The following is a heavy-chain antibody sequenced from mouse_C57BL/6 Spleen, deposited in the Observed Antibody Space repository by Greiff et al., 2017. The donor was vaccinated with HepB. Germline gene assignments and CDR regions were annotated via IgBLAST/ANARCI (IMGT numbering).Heavy chain of an antibody. Sequence: EVMLVESGGDLVKPGGSLKLSCAASGFTFSSYGMSWVRQTPDKRLEWVATISSGGSYTYYPDSVKGRFTISRDNAKNTLYLQMSSLKSEDTAMYYCARQFPYDYDGYFDVWGTGTTVTVSS. J-gene: IGHJ1*03. V-gene: IGHV5-6*01. CDR3: ARQFPYDYDGYFDV. CDR2: ISSGGSYT. D-gene: IGHD2-4*01. CDR1: GFTFSSYG.